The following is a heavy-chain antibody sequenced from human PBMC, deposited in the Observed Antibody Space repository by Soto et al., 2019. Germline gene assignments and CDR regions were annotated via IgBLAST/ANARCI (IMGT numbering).Heavy chain of an antibody. V-gene: IGHV4-4*02. D-gene: IGHD1-1*01. J-gene: IGHJ5*01. CDR1: GGSVRAPDW. CDR3: ARVRQGCSANNCYFDP. Sequence: SETLSLTCTLSGGSVRAPDWWNWVRQSPDKGLEWIAEVHISGHSDYNPSLRSRVSVSIDSSKNQFYLNLNSVTAADTAIYYCARVRQGCSANNCYFDPWGQGTQVTVSS. CDR2: VHISGHS.